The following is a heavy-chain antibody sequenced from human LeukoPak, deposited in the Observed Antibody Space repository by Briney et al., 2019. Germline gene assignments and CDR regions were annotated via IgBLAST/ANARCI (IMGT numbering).Heavy chain of an antibody. D-gene: IGHD3-3*01. CDR3: ARRQSGYNRAYCYYMDV. CDR1: GGSISSSSYY. Sequence: PSETLSLTCTVSGGSISSSSYYWGWIRQPPGKGLEWIGSIYYSGSTYYNPSLKSRVTISVDTSKNQFSLKLSSVTAADTAVYYCARRQSGYNRAYCYYMDVWGKGTTVTVSS. V-gene: IGHV4-39*01. CDR2: IYYSGST. J-gene: IGHJ6*03.